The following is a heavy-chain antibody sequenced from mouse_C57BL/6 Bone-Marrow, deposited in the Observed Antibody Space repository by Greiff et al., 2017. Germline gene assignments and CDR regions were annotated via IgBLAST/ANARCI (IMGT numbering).Heavy chain of an antibody. CDR2: INPNNGGT. J-gene: IGHJ2*01. Sequence: VQLQQSGPELVKPGASVKMSCTASGYTFPDYNLHWVQQSHGKSLEWIGYINPNNGGTSYNQKFKCKATLPVNKSSSTAFMELRSLTSEDSAVYYCARGVYYGSSDYWCQGTTLTVSS. V-gene: IGHV1-22*01. CDR1: GYTFPDYN. D-gene: IGHD1-1*01. CDR3: ARGVYYGSSDY.